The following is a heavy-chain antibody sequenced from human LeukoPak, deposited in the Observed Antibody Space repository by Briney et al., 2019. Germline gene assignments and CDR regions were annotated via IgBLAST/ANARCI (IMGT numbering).Heavy chain of an antibody. CDR3: ARDRGLRSSDAFDI. D-gene: IGHD2-2*01. V-gene: IGHV1-18*01. CDR2: ISAYNGNT. J-gene: IGHJ3*02. Sequence: GASVKASCKASGYTFTSYGISWVRQAPGQGLEWMGWISAYNGNTNYAQKLQGRVTMTTDTSTSTAYMELRSLRSDDTAVYYCARDRGLRSSDAFDIWGQGTMVTVSS. CDR1: GYTFTSYG.